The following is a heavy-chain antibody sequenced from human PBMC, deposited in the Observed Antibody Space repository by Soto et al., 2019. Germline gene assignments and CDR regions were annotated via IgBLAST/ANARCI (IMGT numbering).Heavy chain of an antibody. CDR1: GFTFSSYA. CDR3: ARGRVPGVRITIFGVVSSGMDV. CDR2: ISGSGGST. Sequence: GGSLRLSCAASGFTFSSYAMSWVRQAPGKGLEWVSAISGSGGSTYYADSVKGRFTISRDNSKNTLYLQMNSLRAEDTAVYYCARGRVPGVRITIFGVVSSGMDVWGQGTTVTVSS. J-gene: IGHJ6*02. D-gene: IGHD3-3*01. V-gene: IGHV3-23*01.